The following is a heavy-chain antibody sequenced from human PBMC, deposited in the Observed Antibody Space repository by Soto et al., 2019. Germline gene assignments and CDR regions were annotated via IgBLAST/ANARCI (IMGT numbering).Heavy chain of an antibody. V-gene: IGHV1-18*01. CDR3: ASGRITIFGVVISLGMDV. CDR2: ISAYNGNT. Sequence: GASVKVSCKASGYTFASYGIRWVRQAPGQGLEWMGWISAYNGNTNYAQKLQGRVTMTTDTSTSTAYMELRSLRSDDTAVYYCASGRITIFGVVISLGMDVWGQGTTVTVS. CDR1: GYTFASYG. D-gene: IGHD3-3*01. J-gene: IGHJ6*02.